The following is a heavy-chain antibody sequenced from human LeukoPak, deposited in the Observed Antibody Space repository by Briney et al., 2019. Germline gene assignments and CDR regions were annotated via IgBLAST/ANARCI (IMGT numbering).Heavy chain of an antibody. Sequence: PSQTLSLTCAVSGGSISSGGYSWSWIRQPPGKGLEWIGYIYHSGSTYYNPSLKGRVTISVDRSKNQFSLKLSSVTAADTAVYYCARVYSMVFGPWGQGTLVTVSS. CDR2: IYHSGST. J-gene: IGHJ5*02. D-gene: IGHD3-10*01. V-gene: IGHV4-30-2*01. CDR1: GGSISSGGYS. CDR3: ARVYSMVFGP.